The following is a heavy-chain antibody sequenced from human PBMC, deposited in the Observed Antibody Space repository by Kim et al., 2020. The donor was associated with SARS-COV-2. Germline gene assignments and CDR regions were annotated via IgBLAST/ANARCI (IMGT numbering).Heavy chain of an antibody. D-gene: IGHD7-27*01. J-gene: IGHJ4*02. CDR2: IIPIFGTA. CDR1: GGTFSSYA. V-gene: IGHV1-69*13. Sequence: SVKVSCKASGGTFSSYAISWVRQAPGQGLEWMGGIIPIFGTANYAQKFQGRVTITADESTSTAYMELSSLRSEDTAVYYCARVGAGDHPPDFDYWGQGTLVTVSS. CDR3: ARVGAGDHPPDFDY.